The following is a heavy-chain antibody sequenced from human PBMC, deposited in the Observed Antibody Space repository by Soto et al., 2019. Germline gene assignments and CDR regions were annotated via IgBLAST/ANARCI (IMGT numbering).Heavy chain of an antibody. CDR3: ARSPYYDFREYFDY. V-gene: IGHV4-31*03. J-gene: IGHJ4*02. D-gene: IGHD3-3*01. CDR2: IYYSGST. Sequence: SETLSLTCTVSGGSISSGGYYWSWIRQHPGKGLEWIGYIYYSGSTYYNPSLKSRVTISVDTSKKQFSLKLSSVTAEDTAVYYCARSPYYDFREYFDYWGQGTLVTVSS. CDR1: GGSISSGGYY.